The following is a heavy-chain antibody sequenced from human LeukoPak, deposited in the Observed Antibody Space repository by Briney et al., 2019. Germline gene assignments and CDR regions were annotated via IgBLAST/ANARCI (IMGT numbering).Heavy chain of an antibody. CDR3: ARSRAGLVNNWFDP. J-gene: IGHJ5*02. Sequence: ASVKVSCKASGYAFTSYGISWVRQAPGQGLEWMGWISAYNGNTNYAQKLQGRVTMTTDTSTSTAYMELRSLRSDDTAVYYCARSRAGLVNNWFDPWGQGTLVTVSS. CDR1: GYAFTSYG. D-gene: IGHD3/OR15-3a*01. V-gene: IGHV1-18*01. CDR2: ISAYNGNT.